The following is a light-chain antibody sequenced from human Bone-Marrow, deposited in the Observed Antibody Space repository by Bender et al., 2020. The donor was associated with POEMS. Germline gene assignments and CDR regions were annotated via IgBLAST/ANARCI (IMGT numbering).Light chain of an antibody. V-gene: IGLV2-14*01. J-gene: IGLJ1*01. Sequence: QSALTQPASVSGSPGQSITISCTGTSSDVGGYNYVSWYQQHAGKVPKLMIYDVTARPSGASRRVSGANDSNTASLTSGGAVEEEDADYYCCSDTGKSTRVFGTGTKVTVL. CDR2: DVT. CDR1: SSDVGGYNY. CDR3: CSDTGKSTRV.